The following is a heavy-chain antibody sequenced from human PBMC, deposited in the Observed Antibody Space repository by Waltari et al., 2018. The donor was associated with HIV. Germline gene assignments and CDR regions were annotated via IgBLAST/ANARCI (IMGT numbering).Heavy chain of an antibody. CDR2: ISGSGEIA. J-gene: IGHJ4*02. CDR1: GFPFDPYA. D-gene: IGHD3-10*02. CDR3: AKDLGDYVWGMFTGAHFDS. Sequence: EVRLLESGGHLIQPGGSLRLSCAASGFPFDPYAMNWVRPAPGKRLEWVAAISGSGEIAYSADSVKGRFSISRDNSKNTLFLHMTSLRAEDTALYYCAKDLGDYVWGMFTGAHFDSWGQGTLVTVSS. V-gene: IGHV3-23*01.